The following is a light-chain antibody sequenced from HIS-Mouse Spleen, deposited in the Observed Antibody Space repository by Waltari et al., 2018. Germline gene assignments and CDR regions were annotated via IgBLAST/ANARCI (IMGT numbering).Light chain of an antibody. J-gene: IGKJ1*01. CDR2: KAS. CDR1: KSISSW. Sequence: DIQMTQSPSTLSASVGDRVNITCRASKSISSWLAWYQQKPGKAPKLLIYKASSLESGVPSRFSGSGSGTEFTLTISSLQPDDFATYYCQQYNSYSRTFGQGTKVEIK. V-gene: IGKV1-5*03. CDR3: QQYNSYSRT.